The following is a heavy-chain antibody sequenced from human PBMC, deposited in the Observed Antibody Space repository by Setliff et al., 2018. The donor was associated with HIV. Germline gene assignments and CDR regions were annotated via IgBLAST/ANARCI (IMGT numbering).Heavy chain of an antibody. Sequence: GGSLRLSCAASGFTFSNNWIHWVRQTAEKGLVWVSRISPDGSSTMYADSVKGRFTISRENAKNTVYLQMNSLRAEDTAVYYCVRVVTIFSTGPHFDPWGQGTLVTVS. D-gene: IGHD3-3*01. CDR1: GFTFSNNW. J-gene: IGHJ5*02. V-gene: IGHV3-74*03. CDR2: ISPDGSST. CDR3: VRVVTIFSTGPHFDP.